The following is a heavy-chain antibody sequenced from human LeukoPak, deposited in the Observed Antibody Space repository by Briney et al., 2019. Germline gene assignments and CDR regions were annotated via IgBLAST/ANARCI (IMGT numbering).Heavy chain of an antibody. CDR3: ARRGYCSSTSCPADSYYFDY. Sequence: PSETLSLTCTVSGGSISSYYWSWIRQPAGKGLEWIGYIYYSGSTNYNPSLKSRVTISVDTSKNQFSLKLSSVTAADTAVYYCARRGYCSSTSCPADSYYFDYWGQGTLVTVSS. V-gene: IGHV4-59*01. CDR2: IYYSGST. D-gene: IGHD2-2*01. CDR1: GGSISSYY. J-gene: IGHJ4*02.